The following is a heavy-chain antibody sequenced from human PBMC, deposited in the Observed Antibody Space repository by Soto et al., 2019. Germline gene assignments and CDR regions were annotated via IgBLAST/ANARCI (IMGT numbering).Heavy chain of an antibody. J-gene: IGHJ3*02. V-gene: IGHV4-61*01. CDR2: IYYSGST. D-gene: IGHD3-10*01. CDR3: ARDKVEGGSGAFDI. Sequence: SETLSLTCTVSGGSVSSGSYYWSWIRQPPGKGLEWIGYIYYSGSTNYNPSLKSRVTISVDTSKNQFSLKLSSVTAADTAVYYCARDKVEGGSGAFDIWGQGTMVTVSS. CDR1: GGSVSSGSYY.